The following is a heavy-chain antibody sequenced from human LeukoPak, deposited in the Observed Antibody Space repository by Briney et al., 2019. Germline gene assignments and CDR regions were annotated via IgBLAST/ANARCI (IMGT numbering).Heavy chain of an antibody. CDR2: IRDDGSNK. V-gene: IGHV3-30*02. Sequence: GGSLRVSCAASGLALNNYAMHWVRQAPGKGLEWVAFIRDDGSNKYYADSVKGRFTISRDNSKNTLYLQMNSLRAEDTAVYYCAKNRYWGQGTLVTVSS. J-gene: IGHJ4*02. CDR1: GLALNNYA. CDR3: AKNRY.